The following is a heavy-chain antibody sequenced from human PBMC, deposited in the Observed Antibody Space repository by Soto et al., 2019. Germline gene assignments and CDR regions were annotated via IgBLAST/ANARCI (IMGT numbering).Heavy chain of an antibody. CDR1: GYTFTSYG. J-gene: IGHJ6*02. Sequence: QVQLVQSGAEVKKPGASVKVSCKASGYTFTSYGISWVRQAPGQGLEWMGWISAYNGNTNYAQKLQGRVTMTTDTSTSTAYMELRSLRSDDTAVYYCARDREDSSQVVYYYYGMDVWGQGTTVTVSS. V-gene: IGHV1-18*01. CDR3: ARDREDSSQVVYYYYGMDV. D-gene: IGHD6-13*01. CDR2: ISAYNGNT.